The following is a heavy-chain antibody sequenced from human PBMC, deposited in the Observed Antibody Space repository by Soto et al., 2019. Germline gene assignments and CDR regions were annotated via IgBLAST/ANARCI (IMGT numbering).Heavy chain of an antibody. Sequence: SETLSLTCTVSGGSINNYYWTWIRQPPGKGLEWIGYIYNSGSTNYDPSLKSRVTISVDTSKNQFSLELRSVTAADTAVYFCARDRGSGSYYPYYYYAMDVWGQGTTVTVSS. CDR2: IYNSGST. V-gene: IGHV4-59*01. CDR1: GGSINNYY. J-gene: IGHJ6*02. D-gene: IGHD3-10*01. CDR3: ARDRGSGSYYPYYYYAMDV.